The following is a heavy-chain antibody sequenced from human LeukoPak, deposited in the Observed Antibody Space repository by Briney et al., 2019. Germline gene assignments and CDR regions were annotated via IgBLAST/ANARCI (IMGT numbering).Heavy chain of an antibody. D-gene: IGHD5-24*01. CDR2: ISNPHSGSET. Sequence: GGSLRLSCAASGFTFSSYTMNWLRQALGPGLEWVSTISNPHSGSETHYADSAKARSTISRDDSQNTVYLQMDSLRAEDTAVYYSTTRLQNHFDYWGQGTQVTVSS. CDR1: GFTFSSYT. CDR3: TTRLQNHFDY. V-gene: IGHV3-23*01. J-gene: IGHJ4*02.